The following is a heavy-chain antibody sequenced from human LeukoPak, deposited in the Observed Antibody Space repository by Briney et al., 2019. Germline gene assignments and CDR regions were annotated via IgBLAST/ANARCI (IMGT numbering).Heavy chain of an antibody. CDR2: IYSGGST. J-gene: IGHJ6*03. Sequence: GGSLRLSCAASGFTVSSNYMSWVRQAPGKGLEWVSVIYSGGSTYYADSVKGRFTISRDNSKNTLYLQMNSLRAEDTAVYYCARDMVRGVINYYYMDVWGKGTTVTISS. D-gene: IGHD3-10*01. CDR1: GFTVSSNY. V-gene: IGHV3-66*01. CDR3: ARDMVRGVINYYYMDV.